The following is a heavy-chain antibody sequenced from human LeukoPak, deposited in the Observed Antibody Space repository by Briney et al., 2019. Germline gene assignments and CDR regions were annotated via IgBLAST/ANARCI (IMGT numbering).Heavy chain of an antibody. CDR3: ARDGYSSGHDFDY. CDR2: IKGDGSST. Sequence: PGGSLRLSCAASGFTFSSYWMHWVRHTPGKGLVWVSRIKGDGSSTSYADSVKGRFTISRDNAKNTLYLQMNSLRAEDTAVYYCARDGYSSGHDFDYWGQGTLVTVSS. V-gene: IGHV3-74*01. D-gene: IGHD5-18*01. J-gene: IGHJ4*02. CDR1: GFTFSSYW.